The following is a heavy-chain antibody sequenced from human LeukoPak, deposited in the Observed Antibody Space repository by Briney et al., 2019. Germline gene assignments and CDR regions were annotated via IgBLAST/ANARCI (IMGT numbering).Heavy chain of an antibody. V-gene: IGHV4-59*08. Sequence: SETLSLTCTVSGGSINYYYWSWIRQPPGKGLEWIGYVYYNGGTNYSPSLKSRVTISVDTSKNQFSLKLSSVTATDTAVYYCARITGDNSLDPWGQGTLVTVSS. CDR1: GGSINYYY. CDR2: VYYNGGT. D-gene: IGHD7-27*01. CDR3: ARITGDNSLDP. J-gene: IGHJ5*02.